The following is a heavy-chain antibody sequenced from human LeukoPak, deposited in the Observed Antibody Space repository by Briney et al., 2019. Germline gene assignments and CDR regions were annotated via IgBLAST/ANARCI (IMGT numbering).Heavy chain of an antibody. Sequence: GGSLRLSCAASGFTVSSNYMSWVRQAPGKGLEWVSVIYSGGSTYYADSVKGRFTISRDNSKNTLYLQMNSLRAEDTAVYYCAKDVGYNYYYFDYWGQGTLVTVSS. CDR2: IYSGGST. CDR1: GFTVSSNY. D-gene: IGHD5-24*01. CDR3: AKDVGYNYYYFDY. J-gene: IGHJ4*02. V-gene: IGHV3-53*01.